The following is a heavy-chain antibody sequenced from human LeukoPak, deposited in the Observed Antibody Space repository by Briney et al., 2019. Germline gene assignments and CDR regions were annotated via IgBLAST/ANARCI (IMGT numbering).Heavy chain of an antibody. D-gene: IGHD1-7*01. J-gene: IGHJ5*02. Sequence: SETLSLTCTVSGGSISSYYWSWIRQPAGKGLEWIGEINHSGSTNYNPSLKSRVTISVDTSKNQFSLWLSSVTAADTAVYYCARLGLELRAYNWFDPWGQGTLVTVSS. CDR3: ARLGLELRAYNWFDP. CDR2: INHSGST. CDR1: GGSISSYY. V-gene: IGHV4-34*01.